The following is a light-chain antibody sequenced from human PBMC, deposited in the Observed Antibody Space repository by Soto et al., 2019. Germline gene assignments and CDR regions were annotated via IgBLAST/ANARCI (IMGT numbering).Light chain of an antibody. J-gene: IGKJ1*01. V-gene: IGKV1-6*01. CDR3: LQDYGYPRT. CDR2: ASS. Sequence: AIQMTHSPSSLSASVGDRVTITCRASQGIRNDFAWYQQKPGHAPTLLLYASSNLQGGVPSRFSGSGSGTDFTLTISSLQPEDFATYYCLQDYGYPRTFGQGTKVEIK. CDR1: QGIRND.